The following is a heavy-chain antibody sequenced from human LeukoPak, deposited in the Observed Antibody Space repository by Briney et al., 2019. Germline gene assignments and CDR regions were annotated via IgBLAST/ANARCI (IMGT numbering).Heavy chain of an antibody. Sequence: GGSLRLSCVASGFIFSDLEMHWVRQAPGKGLEWISFISETGSTIYYADSVTGRFTISRDDAKNSLYLQMDSLRDEDTALYYCVRGYTPDYWGQGALVTVSS. CDR3: VRGYTPDY. CDR1: GFIFSDLE. V-gene: IGHV3-48*03. J-gene: IGHJ4*02. D-gene: IGHD5-18*01. CDR2: ISETGSTI.